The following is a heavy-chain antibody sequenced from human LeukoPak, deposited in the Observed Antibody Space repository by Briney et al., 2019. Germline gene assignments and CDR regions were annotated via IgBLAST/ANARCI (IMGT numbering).Heavy chain of an antibody. CDR3: AIDRYSSGWYTFDY. CDR2: ISSSSSYI. V-gene: IGHV3-21*01. J-gene: IGHJ4*02. Sequence: GGSLRLSCAASGFTFSNFGINWVRQAPGKGLEWDSSISSSSSYISYADSVKGRFTIPRDNAKNSLDLQMNSLRAEDTAVYYCAIDRYSSGWYTFDYWGQGTLVTVSS. CDR1: GFTFSNFG. D-gene: IGHD6-19*01.